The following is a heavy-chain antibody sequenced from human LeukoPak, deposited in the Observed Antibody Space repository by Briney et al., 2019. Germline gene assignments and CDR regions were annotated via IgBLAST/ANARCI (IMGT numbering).Heavy chain of an antibody. CDR1: GFTFSSYW. Sequence: GGSLRLSCAASGFTFSSYWMHWVRQAPGKGLVWVSRINSDGSSTSYAVSVRGRFTISRDNAKNTLYLQMNSLRAEDTAVYYCAKPSRSYDILTGQPFFDYWGQGTLVTVSS. CDR3: AKPSRSYDILTGQPFFDY. V-gene: IGHV3-74*01. D-gene: IGHD3-9*01. CDR2: INSDGSST. J-gene: IGHJ4*02.